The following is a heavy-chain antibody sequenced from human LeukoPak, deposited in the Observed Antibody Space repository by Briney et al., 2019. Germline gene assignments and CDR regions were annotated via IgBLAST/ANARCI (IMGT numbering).Heavy chain of an antibody. CDR3: ARDWEQLGYFDY. V-gene: IGHV3-33*01. J-gene: IGHJ4*02. D-gene: IGHD6-13*01. CDR1: RFTFSSYG. Sequence: GGSLRLSCAASRFTFSSYGMHWVRQAPGKGLEWVAVIWYDGSNKYYADSVKGRFTISRDNSKNTLYLQMNSLRAEDTAVYYCARDWEQLGYFDYWGQGTLVTVSS. CDR2: IWYDGSNK.